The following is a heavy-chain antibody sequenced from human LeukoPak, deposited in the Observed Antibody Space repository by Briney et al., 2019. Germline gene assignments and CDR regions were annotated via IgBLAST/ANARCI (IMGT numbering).Heavy chain of an antibody. J-gene: IGHJ4*02. V-gene: IGHV1-18*01. Sequence: ASVKVSCKASGYTFTSYGISWVRQAPGQGLEWMGWTSAYNGNTNYAQKLQGRVTMTTDTSTSTAYMELRSLRSDDTAVYYCARGRYYYDSSGLIDYWGQGTLVTVSS. D-gene: IGHD3-22*01. CDR1: GYTFTSYG. CDR2: TSAYNGNT. CDR3: ARGRYYYDSSGLIDY.